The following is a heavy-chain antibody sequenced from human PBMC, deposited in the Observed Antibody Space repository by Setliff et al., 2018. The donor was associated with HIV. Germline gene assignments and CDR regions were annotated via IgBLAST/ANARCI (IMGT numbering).Heavy chain of an antibody. CDR3: TRRFEKWLAFDY. Sequence: GGSLRLSCAASGFTFSNSMMGWVRQAPGKGLEWVGRIKTKTDAGATDYNPSLRSRVTISVDTSTNQFSLNLASVTAADTAVYYCTRRFEKWLAFDYWGQGTLVTVSS. J-gene: IGHJ4*02. CDR2: IKTKTDAGAT. CDR1: GFTFSNSM. D-gene: IGHD6-19*01. V-gene: IGHV3-15*05.